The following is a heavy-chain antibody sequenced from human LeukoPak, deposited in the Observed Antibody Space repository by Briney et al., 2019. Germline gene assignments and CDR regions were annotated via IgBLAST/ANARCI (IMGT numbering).Heavy chain of an antibody. CDR3: ARTPSGYDYIWGSYRTYYFDY. J-gene: IGHJ4*02. D-gene: IGHD3-16*02. CDR2: ISXSXSYI. Sequence: XSISXSXSYIYYADSVKGRFTISRDNAKNSLYLQMNSLRAEDTAVYYCARTPSGYDYIWGSYRTYYFDYWGQGTLVTVSS. V-gene: IGHV3-21*01.